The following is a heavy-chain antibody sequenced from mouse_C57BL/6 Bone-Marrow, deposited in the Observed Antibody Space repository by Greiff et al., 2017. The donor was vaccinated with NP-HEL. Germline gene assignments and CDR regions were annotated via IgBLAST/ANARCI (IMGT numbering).Heavy chain of an antibody. J-gene: IGHJ2*01. Sequence: EVKVVESGEGLVKPGGSLKLSCAASGFTFSSYAMSWVRQTPEKRLEWVAYISSGGDYIYYADTVKGRFTISRDNARNTLYLQMSSLKSEDTAMYYCTREGWDAFDYWGQGTTLTVSS. D-gene: IGHD3-3*01. CDR2: ISSGGDYI. V-gene: IGHV5-9-1*02. CDR3: TREGWDAFDY. CDR1: GFTFSSYA.